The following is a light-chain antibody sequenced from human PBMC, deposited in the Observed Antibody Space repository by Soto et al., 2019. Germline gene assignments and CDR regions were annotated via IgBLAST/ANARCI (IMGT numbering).Light chain of an antibody. CDR2: EVS. V-gene: IGLV2-14*01. CDR3: SSYSISTAYL. CDR1: SSDVGGYDY. J-gene: IGLJ1*01. Sequence: QSLLTQPASVSVSPGQSITISCTGTSSDVGGYDYVSWYQIHPGKAPKLMVFEVSNRPSGVSYRFSGSKSGNTASLTISGLQAEDEADYFCSSYSISTAYLFGTGTKVTVL.